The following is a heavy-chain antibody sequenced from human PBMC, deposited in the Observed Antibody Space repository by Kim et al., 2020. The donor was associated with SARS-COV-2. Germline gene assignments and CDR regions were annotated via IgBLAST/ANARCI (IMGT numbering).Heavy chain of an antibody. Sequence: GESLKISCKGSGYSFTSYWISWVRQMPGKGLEWMGRIDPSDSYTNYSPSFQGHVTISADKSISTAYLQWSSLKASDTAMYYCALLRGDYYDSSESFDYWGQGTLVTVSS. CDR3: ALLRGDYYDSSESFDY. J-gene: IGHJ4*02. D-gene: IGHD3-22*01. CDR2: IDPSDSYT. V-gene: IGHV5-10-1*01. CDR1: GYSFTSYW.